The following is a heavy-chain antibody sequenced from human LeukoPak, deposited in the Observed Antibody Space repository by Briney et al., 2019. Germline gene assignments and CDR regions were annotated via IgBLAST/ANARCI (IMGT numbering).Heavy chain of an antibody. CDR2: IYYSGST. J-gene: IGHJ4*02. D-gene: IGHD6-13*01. Sequence: SETLSLTCTVSGGSISSSSYYWGWIRQPPGKGLEWIGSIYYSGSTYYNPSLKSRVTISVDTSKNQFSLKLSSATAADTAVYYCARVEQQPLDYWGQGTLVTVSS. CDR3: ARVEQQPLDY. CDR1: GGSISSSSYY. V-gene: IGHV4-39*07.